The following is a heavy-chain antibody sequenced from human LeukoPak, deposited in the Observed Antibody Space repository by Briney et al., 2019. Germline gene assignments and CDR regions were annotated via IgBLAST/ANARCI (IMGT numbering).Heavy chain of an antibody. CDR1: GGSISSYH. D-gene: IGHD6-19*01. J-gene: IGHJ4*02. V-gene: IGHV4-59*08. Sequence: SETLSLTCTVSGGSISSYHWGWIRQPPGKGLEWIGYIYYSGSTNYNPSLNSRVTISVDTSKNQFSLRLSSVTAADTAIYYCARTVSGRFDYWGQGTLVTVSS. CDR3: ARTVSGRFDY. CDR2: IYYSGST.